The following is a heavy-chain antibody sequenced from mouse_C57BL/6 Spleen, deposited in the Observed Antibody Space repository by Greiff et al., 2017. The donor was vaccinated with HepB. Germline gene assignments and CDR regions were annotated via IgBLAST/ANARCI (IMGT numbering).Heavy chain of an antibody. V-gene: IGHV5-16*01. CDR1: GFTFSDYY. CDR2: INYDGSST. J-gene: IGHJ1*03. D-gene: IGHD1-1*01. CDR3: ARDNYGGYFDV. Sequence: EVKLVESEGGLVQPGSSMKLSCTASGFTFSDYYMAWVRQVPEKGLEWVANINYDGSSTYYLDSLKSRFIISRDNAKNILYLQMSSLKSEDTATYYCARDNYGGYFDVWGTGTTVTVSS.